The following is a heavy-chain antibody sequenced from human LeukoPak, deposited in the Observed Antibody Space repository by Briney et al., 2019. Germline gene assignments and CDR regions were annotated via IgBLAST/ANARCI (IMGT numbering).Heavy chain of an antibody. CDR2: ISAYNGNT. CDR3: ARVVVLRYFDPVSGGQGTTVDY. D-gene: IGHD3-9*01. Sequence: ASVTVSCKASGSTFTSYGISWVRQAPGQGLEWMGWISAYNGNTNCAQKLQGRVTMTTDTSKSTAYMELRSLRSDDTAAYYCARVVVLRYFDPVSGGQGTTVDYWGQGTLVTVSS. CDR1: GSTFTSYG. V-gene: IGHV1-18*01. J-gene: IGHJ4*02.